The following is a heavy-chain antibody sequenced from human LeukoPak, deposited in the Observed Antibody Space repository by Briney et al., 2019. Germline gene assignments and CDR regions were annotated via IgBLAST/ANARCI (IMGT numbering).Heavy chain of an antibody. D-gene: IGHD1-14*01. J-gene: IGHJ5*02. CDR2: IIPIFGTA. CDR3: ARDLSRTYDP. Sequence: GASVKVSCKASGGTFNSYAISWVRQAPGQGLEWMGGIIPIFGTANYAQKFQGRVTITADESTSTAYMELSSLRSEDTAVYYCARDLSRTYDPWGQGTLVTVSS. V-gene: IGHV1-69*01. CDR1: GGTFNSYA.